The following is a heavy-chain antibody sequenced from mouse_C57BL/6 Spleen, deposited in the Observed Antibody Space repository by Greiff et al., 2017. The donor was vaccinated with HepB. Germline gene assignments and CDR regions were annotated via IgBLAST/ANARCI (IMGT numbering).Heavy chain of an antibody. CDR1: GYAFSSSW. D-gene: IGHD1-1*01. V-gene: IGHV1-82*01. CDR3: AREGDYGSSLYAMDY. J-gene: IGHJ4*01. Sequence: VKLQESGPELVKPGASVKISCKASGYAFSSSWMNWVKQRPGKGLEWIGRIYPGDGDTNYNGKFKGKATLTADKSSSTAYMQLSSLTSEDSAVYFCAREGDYGSSLYAMDYWGQGTSVTVSS. CDR2: IYPGDGDT.